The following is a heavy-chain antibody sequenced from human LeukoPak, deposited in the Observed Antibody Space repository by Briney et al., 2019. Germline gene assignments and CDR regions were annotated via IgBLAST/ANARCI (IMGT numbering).Heavy chain of an antibody. CDR1: GGSFSGYY. CDR2: INHSGST. Sequence: ASETLSLTCAVYGGSFSGYYWSWIRQPPGKGLEWIGEINHSGSTNYNPSLKSRVTISVDTSKNQFSLKLSSVTAADTAVYYCARGDYYDSSGTEYYVDYWGQGTLVTVSS. V-gene: IGHV4-34*01. J-gene: IGHJ4*02. CDR3: ARGDYYDSSGTEYYVDY. D-gene: IGHD3-22*01.